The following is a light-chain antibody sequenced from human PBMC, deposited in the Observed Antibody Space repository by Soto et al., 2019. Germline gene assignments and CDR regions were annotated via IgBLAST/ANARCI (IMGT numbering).Light chain of an antibody. CDR3: QQFGSSSWT. CDR1: QSVSSSY. Sequence: ESVLTQSPGTLSLSQGEKATLSFRASQSVSSSYLAWYQQKPGQSPRLLIYGASTRATGIPDRFSGSGSGTHFTFSVSRLEPEDFAVYYCQQFGSSSWTFGHGTKGEIK. CDR2: GAS. J-gene: IGKJ1*01. V-gene: IGKV3-20*01.